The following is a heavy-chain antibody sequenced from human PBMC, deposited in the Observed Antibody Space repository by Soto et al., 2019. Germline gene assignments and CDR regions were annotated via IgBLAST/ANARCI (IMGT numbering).Heavy chain of an antibody. V-gene: IGHV3-30*18. CDR3: AKDWMYCGGDCYVSYAFDI. CDR1: GFTFSSYG. CDR2: ISYDGSNK. Sequence: PGGSLRLSCAASGFTFSSYGMHWVRQAPGKGLEWVAVISYDGSNKYYADSVKGRFTISRNNSKNTLYLQMNRLRAEDTAVYYCAKDWMYCGGDCYVSYAFDICGEGTIVTV. D-gene: IGHD2-21*02. J-gene: IGHJ3*02.